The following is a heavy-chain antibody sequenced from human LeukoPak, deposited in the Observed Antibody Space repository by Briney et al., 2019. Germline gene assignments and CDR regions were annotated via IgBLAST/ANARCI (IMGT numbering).Heavy chain of an antibody. J-gene: IGHJ4*02. CDR1: RDSVSNNSTA. V-gene: IGHV6-1*01. CDR3: ARVEKVGGPYFDY. Sequence: SQTLSLTCAISRDSVSNNSTAWNWIRQSPSRGLEWLGRTYYRSKWYNDYAVSVKSRITINPDTSKNQFSLQLNSVTPEDTAVYYCARVEKVGGPYFDYWGQGTLVTVSS. CDR2: TYYRSKWYN. D-gene: IGHD1-26*01.